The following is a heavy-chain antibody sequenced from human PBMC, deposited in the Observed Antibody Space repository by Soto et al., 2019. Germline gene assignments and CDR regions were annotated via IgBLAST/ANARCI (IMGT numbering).Heavy chain of an antibody. D-gene: IGHD2-2*01. CDR2: ISGSGGTR. J-gene: IGHJ6*02. CDR3: AKDHSPVVVVPAANGMDV. V-gene: IGHV3-23*01. CDR1: GLTFSRYA. Sequence: GGSLRLSCAASGLTFSRYAMNWVHQAPGKGLEWVSVISGSGGTRYYADSVKGRFTISRDNSKGILYLQMNSLRADDAAVYYCAKDHSPVVVVPAANGMDVWGQGTTVTVSS.